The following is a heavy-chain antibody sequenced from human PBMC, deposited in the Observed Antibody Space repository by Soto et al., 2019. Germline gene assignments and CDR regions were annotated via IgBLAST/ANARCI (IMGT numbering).Heavy chain of an antibody. CDR3: TASPY. CDR2: IRSKTNNYVT. J-gene: IGHJ4*02. Sequence: GGSLRLSCVGSGFTFSAAAIHWVRQAPGQGLEWIGRIRSKTNNYVTAYSASVEGRFTLSRDDSRNTTYLEMQSLRVEDTAVYFCTASPYWGQGTLVTVSS. CDR1: GFTFSAAA. V-gene: IGHV3-73*01.